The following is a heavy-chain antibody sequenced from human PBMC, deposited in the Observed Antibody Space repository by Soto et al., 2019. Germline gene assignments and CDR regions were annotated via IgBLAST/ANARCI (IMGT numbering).Heavy chain of an antibody. CDR1: GGSISSSSYY. CDR3: ARHCVGSGSYYILYNWFDP. CDR2: IYYRGST. J-gene: IGHJ5*02. D-gene: IGHD3-10*01. V-gene: IGHV4-39*01. Sequence: SETLSLTCTVSGGSISSSSYYGGWIRQPPGKGLEWIGSIYYRGSTYYNPSLKSRVTISVDTSKNQFSLKLSSVTAADTAVYYCARHCVGSGSYYILYNWFDPWGQGTLVTVSS.